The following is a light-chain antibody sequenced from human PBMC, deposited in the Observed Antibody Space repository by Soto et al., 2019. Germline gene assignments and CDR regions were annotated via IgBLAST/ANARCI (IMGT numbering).Light chain of an antibody. V-gene: IGKV1-12*01. CDR2: AAS. CDR1: QGISSW. Sequence: DIQMTQSPSFVSASVGDRVTITCRASQGISSWLAWYQHRPGRAPKLLIHAASNLESGVPSRFSGSGSGTDFTLTISSLQPGDFATYDCQQTTGFPLTVGGGTKVEIK. J-gene: IGKJ4*01. CDR3: QQTTGFPLT.